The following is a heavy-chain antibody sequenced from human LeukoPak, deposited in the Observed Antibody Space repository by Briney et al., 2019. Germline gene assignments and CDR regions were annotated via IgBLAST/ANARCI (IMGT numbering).Heavy chain of an antibody. Sequence: GGSLRLSCAASGFTFGSYAMHWVRQAPGKGLEWVAVISYDGSNKYYADSVKGRFTISRDNSKNTLYLQMNSLRAEDTAVYYCAGTLRLTGYGMDVWGQGTTVTVSS. CDR3: AGTLRLTGYGMDV. V-gene: IGHV3-30-3*01. CDR1: GFTFGSYA. CDR2: ISYDGSNK. J-gene: IGHJ6*02. D-gene: IGHD3-9*01.